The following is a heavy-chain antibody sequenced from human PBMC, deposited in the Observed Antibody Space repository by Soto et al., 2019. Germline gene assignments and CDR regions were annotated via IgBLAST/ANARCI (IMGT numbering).Heavy chain of an antibody. V-gene: IGHV1-46*03. Sequence: QVQLVQSGAEVKKPGASVKVSCKASGYTFTSYYMHWVRQAPGQGLEWMGIINPSGGSTSYAQKFQGRVIMTRDTSTSTVYMELSSLRSEDTAVYYCARDRIGIMITFGGVIASGVGYWGQGTLVTVSS. J-gene: IGHJ4*02. CDR1: GYTFTSYY. CDR2: INPSGGST. CDR3: ARDRIGIMITFGGVIASGVGY. D-gene: IGHD3-16*02.